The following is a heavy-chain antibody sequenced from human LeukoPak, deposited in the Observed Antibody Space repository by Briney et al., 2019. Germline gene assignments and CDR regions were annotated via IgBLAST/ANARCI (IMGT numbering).Heavy chain of an antibody. V-gene: IGHV3-21*01. D-gene: IGHD2-15*01. CDR3: ARDTGYCSGGSCSFDY. CDR1: GFTFSSYS. J-gene: IGHJ4*02. CDR2: ISSSSSYI. Sequence: GGSLRLSCAASGFTFSSYSMNWVRQAPGKGLEWVSSISSSSSYIYYADSVKGRFTISRDNAKNSLYLQMNSLRDEDTAVYYCARDTGYCSGGSCSFDYWGQGTLVTVSS.